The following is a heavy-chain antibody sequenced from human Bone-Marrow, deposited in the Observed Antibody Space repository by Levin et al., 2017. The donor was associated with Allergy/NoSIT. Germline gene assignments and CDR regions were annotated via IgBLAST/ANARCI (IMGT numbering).Heavy chain of an antibody. CDR2: TNWNSASI. Sequence: GGSLRLSCAASGFTFDDHAMHWVRQAPGKGLEWVSGTNWNSASIGYADSVKGRFTISRDNANNSLHLQMNSLRVEDTATYYCAKDLDPSYFRGAEYGMDVWGQGTTVTVSS. V-gene: IGHV3-9*01. CDR1: GFTFDDHA. J-gene: IGHJ6*02. CDR3: AKDLDPSYFRGAEYGMDV. D-gene: IGHD2/OR15-2a*01.